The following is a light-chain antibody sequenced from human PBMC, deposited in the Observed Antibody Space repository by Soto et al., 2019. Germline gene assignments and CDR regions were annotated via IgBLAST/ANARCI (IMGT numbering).Light chain of an antibody. CDR2: DAS. CDR3: QQRSNWPGT. Sequence: EIVLTQSPATLSLSPGERATLSCRASQSVSSYLAWYQQKPGQAPRLLIYDASNRATGIPARFSVSGSGTDFTLTISSLEPEDFAVYYCQQRSNWPGTLGPGTKVDIK. V-gene: IGKV3-11*01. J-gene: IGKJ3*01. CDR1: QSVSSY.